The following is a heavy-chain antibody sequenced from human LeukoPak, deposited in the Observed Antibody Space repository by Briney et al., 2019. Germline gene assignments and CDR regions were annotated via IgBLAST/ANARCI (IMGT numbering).Heavy chain of an antibody. CDR3: ARGHCSSTSCYHDCLD. CDR2: IIPIFGTA. CDR1: GGTFSSYA. J-gene: IGHJ4*02. Sequence: GSSVKVSCKASGGTFSSYAISWVRQAPGQGLEWMGGIIPIFGTANYAQKFQGRVTITTDESTSTAYMELSSLRSEDTAVYYCARGHCSSTSCYHDCLDWGQGTLVTVSS. D-gene: IGHD2-2*01. V-gene: IGHV1-69*05.